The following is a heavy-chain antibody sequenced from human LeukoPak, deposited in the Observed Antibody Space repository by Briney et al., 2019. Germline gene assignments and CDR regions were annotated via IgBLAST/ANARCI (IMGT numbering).Heavy chain of an antibody. CDR3: ARDSSSSYSDAFDI. J-gene: IGHJ3*02. V-gene: IGHV4-38-2*01. D-gene: IGHD6-13*01. CDR2: IYHSEST. Sequence: PSETLSLTCAVSGYSISSGYYWGWIRQPPGKGLEWIGSIYHSESTYYNPSLKSRVTISVDTSKNQFSLKLSSVTAANTAVYYCARDSSSSYSDAFDIWGQGTMVTVSS. CDR1: GYSISSGYY.